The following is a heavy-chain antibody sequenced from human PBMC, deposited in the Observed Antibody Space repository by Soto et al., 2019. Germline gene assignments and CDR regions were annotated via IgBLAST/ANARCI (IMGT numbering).Heavy chain of an antibody. J-gene: IGHJ5*02. CDR2: IYYSGST. CDR3: ARAIIAARPISNWFDP. D-gene: IGHD6-6*01. Sequence: SETLSLTCTVSGGSISSYYWSWIRQPPGKGLEWIGYIYYSGSTNYNPSLKSRVTISVDTSKNQFSLKLSSVTAADTAVYYCARAIIAARPISNWFDPWGQGTLVTVSS. V-gene: IGHV4-59*01. CDR1: GGSISSYY.